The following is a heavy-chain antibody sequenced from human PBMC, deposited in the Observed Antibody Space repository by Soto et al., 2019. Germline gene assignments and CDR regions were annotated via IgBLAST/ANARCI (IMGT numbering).Heavy chain of an antibody. CDR2: TYWDDDK. D-gene: IGHD3-9*01. Sequence: QITLKESGPTLVKPTQTLTLTCTFSGFSLSTSGVGVGWIRQPPGTALEWLALTYWDDDKRYSASLKSRLTTTKDTSKNQVVLTMTNMDPVDTATYYCAHSHILTGLDYWGQGTLVTVSS. CDR1: GFSLSTSGVG. CDR3: AHSHILTGLDY. J-gene: IGHJ4*02. V-gene: IGHV2-5*02.